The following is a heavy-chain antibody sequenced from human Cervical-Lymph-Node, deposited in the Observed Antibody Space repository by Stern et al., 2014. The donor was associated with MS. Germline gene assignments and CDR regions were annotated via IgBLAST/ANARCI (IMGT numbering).Heavy chain of an antibody. Sequence: VQLVESGPRVLKSSETLSLSCSISTDSTREYFCSWIRQVAGKGLEWIGRISNSGTPNYNPSLKGRLFMSVDTSKDQFSLRLSAVTAADTAVYFCVKEGALFRVAAYWRFFEQWGRGVRVTVSS. CDR2: ISNSGTP. CDR1: TDSTREYF. J-gene: IGHJ1*01. CDR3: VKEGALFRVAAYWRFFEQ. D-gene: IGHD2-21*01. V-gene: IGHV4-4*07.